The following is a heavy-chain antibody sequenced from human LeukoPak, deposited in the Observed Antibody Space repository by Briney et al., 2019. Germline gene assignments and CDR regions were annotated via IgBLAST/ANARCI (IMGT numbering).Heavy chain of an antibody. D-gene: IGHD3-10*01. CDR1: GYTLTSSG. CDR2: IDTYNGNT. J-gene: IGHJ4*02. Sequence: ASVKVSCKASGYTLTSSGISWVRQAPGQGLEWMGWIDTYNGNTDYAQNFQGRVTMTTDTSTSTGYMELRSLRSDDTAVYYCARTELTYYYGSGSYLPDYFDYWGQGTLVTVSS. V-gene: IGHV1-18*01. CDR3: ARTELTYYYGSGSYLPDYFDY.